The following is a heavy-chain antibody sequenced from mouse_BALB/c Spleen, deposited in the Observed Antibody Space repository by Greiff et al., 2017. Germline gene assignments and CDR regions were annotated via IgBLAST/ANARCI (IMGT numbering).Heavy chain of an antibody. J-gene: IGHJ2*01. CDR2: ISSGNSTN. CDR1: GFPFSSFE. D-gene: IGHD2-14*01. V-gene: IGHV5-17*02. CDR3: ARSYYRYDDFDY. Sequence: EVMLVESGAGLVQPGGSRKLSCAASGFPFSSFEMHWVRQAPEKGLEWVAYISSGNSTNNYADTVKGLFTISRDNPKNTLFLQMTSLRSEDTAIYYCARSYYRYDDFDYWGQGTTVTVSS.